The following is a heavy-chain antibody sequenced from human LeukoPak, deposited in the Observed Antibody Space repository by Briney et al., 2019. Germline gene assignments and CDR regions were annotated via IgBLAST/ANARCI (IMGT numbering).Heavy chain of an antibody. CDR1: GGSIISNY. CDR2: IYYSGST. J-gene: IGHJ4*02. D-gene: IGHD3-3*01. V-gene: IGHV4-59*08. Sequence: SETLSLTCTVSGGSIISNYWGWIRQPPGKGLEWIGYIYYSGSTNYNPSLKSRVTISVDTSKNQFSLKLSSVTAADTAVYYCARLWYYDFWSGLGLSYYLDYWGQGTLVTVSS. CDR3: ARLWYYDFWSGLGLSYYLDY.